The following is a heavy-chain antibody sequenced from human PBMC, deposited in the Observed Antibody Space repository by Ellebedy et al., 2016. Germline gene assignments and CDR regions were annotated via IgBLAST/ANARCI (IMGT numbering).Heavy chain of an antibody. J-gene: IGHJ4*02. CDR3: ARIPIGTTLYDS. V-gene: IGHV2-70D*14. Sequence: SGPTLAKPTHTLTLTCSFSGFSLTTDGMRVSWIRQPPGRALEWLSRFDWDDDEFYSTSLKTRVTISKDTSRNQVVLTMTNMDPVDTATYYCARIPIGTTLYDSWGQGTLVTVSS. CDR2: FDWDDDE. D-gene: IGHD2/OR15-2a*01. CDR1: GFSLTTDGMR.